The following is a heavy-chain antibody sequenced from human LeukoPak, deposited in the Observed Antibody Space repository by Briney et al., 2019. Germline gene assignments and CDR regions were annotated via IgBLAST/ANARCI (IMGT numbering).Heavy chain of an antibody. CDR3: ARAYYFDDSGGYVYFDY. CDR1: GYSISSGYY. D-gene: IGHD3-22*01. J-gene: IGHJ4*02. CDR2: SYHSGTT. V-gene: IGHV4-38-2*01. Sequence: PSETLSLTCAVSGYSISSGYYWGWIRQPPGQGLERIESSYHSGTTYYNPPLTSRATISVDTSKNQFSLKLTSVPAADTAVYYCARAYYFDDSGGYVYFDYWGQGTLVTVSS.